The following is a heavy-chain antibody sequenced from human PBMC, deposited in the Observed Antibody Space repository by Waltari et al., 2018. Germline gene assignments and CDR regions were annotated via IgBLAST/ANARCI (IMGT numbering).Heavy chain of an antibody. CDR2: ISGSGGST. J-gene: IGHJ4*02. D-gene: IGHD3-16*01. Sequence: LQLQESGPGLVKPSETLSLTCTVSGGSISSSSYYWGWIRQPPGKGLEWVSAISGSGGSTYYADSVKGRFTISRDNSKNTLYLQMNSLRAEDTAVYYCANARGGSYYFDYWGQGTLVTVSS. CDR1: GGSISSSSYY. V-gene: IGHV3-23*01. CDR3: ANARGGSYYFDY.